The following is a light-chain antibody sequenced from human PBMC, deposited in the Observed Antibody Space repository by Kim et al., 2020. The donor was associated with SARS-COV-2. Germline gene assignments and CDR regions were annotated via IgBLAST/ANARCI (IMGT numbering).Light chain of an antibody. Sequence: ESPGERATLSCRASQSVSSHLAWYQQKPALAPRLLIYGASTRAPGIPARFSGSGSGTEFTLTISSLQSEDFAVYYCHQYNEWFGTFGGGTKVDIK. CDR1: QSVSSH. CDR2: GAS. CDR3: HQYNEWFGT. J-gene: IGKJ4*01. V-gene: IGKV3-15*01.